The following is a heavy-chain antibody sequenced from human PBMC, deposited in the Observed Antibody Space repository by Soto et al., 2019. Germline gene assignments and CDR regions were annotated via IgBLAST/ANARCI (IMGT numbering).Heavy chain of an antibody. Sequence: QVQLVQSGAEVKKPVSSVKVSCKASGGTFSSYAISWVRQAPGQGLEWMGGIIPIFGTANYAQKFQGRVPITADESTSSAYMELSSLSSEHTAVYYCVSTVIREFYDSSGSSFNYGMEVCGQGTTVTVSS. J-gene: IGHJ6*02. CDR3: VSTVIREFYDSSGSSFNYGMEV. CDR2: IIPIFGTA. D-gene: IGHD3-22*01. CDR1: GGTFSSYA. V-gene: IGHV1-69*01.